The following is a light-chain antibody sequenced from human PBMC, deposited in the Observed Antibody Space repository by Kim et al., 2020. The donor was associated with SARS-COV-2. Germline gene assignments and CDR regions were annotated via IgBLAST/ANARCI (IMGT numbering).Light chain of an antibody. CDR2: GAS. CDR3: QHYGSSFT. V-gene: IGKV3-20*01. J-gene: IGKJ5*01. CDR1: QSVSSSY. Sequence: ENVLTQSPGTLSLSPGERATLSCRASQSVSSSYLAWYQQKPGQAPRLLIYGASSRATGIPDRCSGSGSGTDSTLTISRLEPEDFAVYYCQHYGSSFTFCQGTRLAIK.